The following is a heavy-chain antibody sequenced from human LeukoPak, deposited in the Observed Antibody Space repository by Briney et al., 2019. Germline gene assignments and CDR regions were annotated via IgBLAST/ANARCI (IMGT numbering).Heavy chain of an antibody. Sequence: SETLSLTCTVSDYSISSLYYWGWIRQPPGKGLEWITSIHHSGSTDYNPSLKSRVTISIDTSKNQFSLKLKYVTAADTAVYYCARLGYCSSTSCYPDLWGQGTLVTVSS. J-gene: IGHJ5*02. D-gene: IGHD2-2*01. CDR3: ARLGYCSSTSCYPDL. CDR1: DYSISSLYY. V-gene: IGHV4-38-2*02. CDR2: IHHSGST.